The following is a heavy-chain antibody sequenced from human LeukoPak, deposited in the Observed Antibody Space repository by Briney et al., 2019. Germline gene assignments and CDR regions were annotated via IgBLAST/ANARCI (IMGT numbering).Heavy chain of an antibody. CDR1: GFTFSSYA. CDR3: XXXXXXXVTERKDDY. V-gene: IGHV3-23*01. J-gene: IGHJ4*02. Sequence: GGSLRLSCAASGFTFSSYAMSWVRQAPGKGLEWVSAISGSGGSTYYADSVKGRFTISRDNSKNTLYLQMNSLRAEDTAVYYXXXXXXXXVTERKDDYWGQGTLVTVSS. CDR2: ISGSGGST. D-gene: IGHD4-17*01.